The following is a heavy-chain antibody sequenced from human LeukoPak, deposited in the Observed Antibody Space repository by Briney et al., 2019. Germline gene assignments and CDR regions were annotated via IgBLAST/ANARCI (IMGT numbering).Heavy chain of an antibody. CDR2: IRYDGSNK. D-gene: IGHD3-10*01. CDR3: AKTRGYYYGSGEIDY. V-gene: IGHV3-30*02. Sequence: PGGSLRLSCAASGFTFSSYGMHWVRQAPGKGLEWVAFIRYDGSNKYYADSVRGRFTISRDNSKNTLYLQMNSLRAEDTAVYYCAKTRGYYYGSGEIDYWGQGTLVTVSS. J-gene: IGHJ4*02. CDR1: GFTFSSYG.